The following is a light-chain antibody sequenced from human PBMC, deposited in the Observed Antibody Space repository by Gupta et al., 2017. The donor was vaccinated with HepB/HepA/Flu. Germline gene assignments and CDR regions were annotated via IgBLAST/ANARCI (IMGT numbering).Light chain of an antibody. CDR2: GAS. CDR1: QSVSSSY. V-gene: IGKV3-20*01. Sequence: EMVLTQSPGTLSLSPGERATLSCRASQSVSSSYLAWYQQKAGQAPRLLIYGASSRPTGIPDRFSGSRPGTDFTLTISRMEPEDFAVYYCQEYGSPLKRTFGGGTKVEIK. CDR3: QEYGSPLKRT. J-gene: IGKJ4*01.